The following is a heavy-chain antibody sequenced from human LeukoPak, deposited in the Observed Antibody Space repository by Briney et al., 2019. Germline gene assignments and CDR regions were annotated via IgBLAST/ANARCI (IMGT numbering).Heavy chain of an antibody. D-gene: IGHD3-9*01. CDR2: ISHTGRWT. CDR3: VKDGLTGYYTAWFDS. Sequence: GGTLRLSCATSGFTLSTYGMSWVRQAPGKGLEWVSAISHTGRWTYYADSVKGRFTISKDNSMNMLYLQMNSLRAEDTAIYYCVKDGLTGYYTAWFDSWGLGTLVTVSS. CDR1: GFTLSTYG. J-gene: IGHJ5*01. V-gene: IGHV3-23*01.